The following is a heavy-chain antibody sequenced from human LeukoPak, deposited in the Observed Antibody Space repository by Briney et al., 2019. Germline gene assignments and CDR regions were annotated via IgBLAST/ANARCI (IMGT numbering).Heavy chain of an antibody. CDR2: ISGSGGST. CDR3: AKKVYVSSGYYDY. Sequence: GGSLRLSCAASGFTFSSYAMSWVRQAPGKGLEWVSTISGSGGSTYDADSVKGRFTISRDNSRNTLYLQMNSLRAEDAALYYCAKKVYVSSGYYDYWGQGTLVTVSS. J-gene: IGHJ4*02. V-gene: IGHV3-23*01. D-gene: IGHD3-22*01. CDR1: GFTFSSYA.